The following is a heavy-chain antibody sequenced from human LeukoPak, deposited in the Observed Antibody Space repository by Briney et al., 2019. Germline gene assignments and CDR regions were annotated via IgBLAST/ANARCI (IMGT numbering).Heavy chain of an antibody. CDR2: IYYSGST. Sequence: PSETLSLTCTVSGGSISSSSYYWGWIRQPPGKGLEWIGSIYYSGSTYYNPSLKSRVTISVDTSENQFSLKLSSVTAADTAVYYCARQTLRRITIFGVVALDAFDIWGQGTMVTVSS. CDR1: GGSISSSSYY. V-gene: IGHV4-39*01. CDR3: ARQTLRRITIFGVVALDAFDI. D-gene: IGHD3-3*01. J-gene: IGHJ3*02.